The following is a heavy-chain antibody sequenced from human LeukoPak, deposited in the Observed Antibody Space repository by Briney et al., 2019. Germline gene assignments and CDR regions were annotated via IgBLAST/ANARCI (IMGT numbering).Heavy chain of an antibody. CDR2: MNPKSGNT. J-gene: IGHJ4*02. CDR3: ARNSGLADC. D-gene: IGHD5-12*01. Sequence: ASVKFFCKDSRYSFMGYDISLGRHDTGQGLKWMGWMNPKSGNTGYAEKFQGRVAMTRDTSVGTAYMELSSLRSEDTAVYYCARNSGLADCWGQGTLVTVSS. CDR1: RYSFMGYD. V-gene: IGHV1-8*01.